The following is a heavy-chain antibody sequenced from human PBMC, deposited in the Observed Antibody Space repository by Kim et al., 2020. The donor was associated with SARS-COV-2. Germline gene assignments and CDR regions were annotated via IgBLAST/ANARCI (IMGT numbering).Heavy chain of an antibody. Sequence: PSLQCRVNISVDTSKNQFSLKLSSVTAADTAVYYCARYCSGGSCYEGVDYWGQGTLVTVSS. V-gene: IGHV4-34*01. D-gene: IGHD2-15*01. J-gene: IGHJ4*02. CDR3: ARYCSGGSCYEGVDY.